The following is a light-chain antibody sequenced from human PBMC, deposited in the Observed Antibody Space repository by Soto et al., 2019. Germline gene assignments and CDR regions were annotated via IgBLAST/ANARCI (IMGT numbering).Light chain of an antibody. CDR3: QQYNSYSVT. CDR1: QSVSSN. J-gene: IGKJ1*01. V-gene: IGKV3-15*01. CDR2: GAS. Sequence: EIVMTQSPATLSGSAEERATLSCRASQSVSSNLAWYQQKPGQAPRLLIYGASTRATGIPARFSGSGSGTEFTLTISSLQPDDSATYYCQQYNSYSVTFGQGTKVDIK.